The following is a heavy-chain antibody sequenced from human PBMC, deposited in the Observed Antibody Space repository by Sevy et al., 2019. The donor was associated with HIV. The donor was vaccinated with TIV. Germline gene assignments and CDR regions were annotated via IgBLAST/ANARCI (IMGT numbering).Heavy chain of an antibody. J-gene: IGHJ4*02. CDR3: AHRLGVGEWGYYFDY. D-gene: IGHD2-15*01. Sequence: SGPTLVKPTQALTLTCTFSGFSVSTNGEGVGWVRQPPGKALEWLAVSYWDDDKRYSQSLKSRLTITKDTSKNQVVLTMTNMDPVDTATYYCAHRLGVGEWGYYFDYWGQGSLVTVSS. V-gene: IGHV2-5*02. CDR2: SYWDDDK. CDR1: GFSVSTNGEG.